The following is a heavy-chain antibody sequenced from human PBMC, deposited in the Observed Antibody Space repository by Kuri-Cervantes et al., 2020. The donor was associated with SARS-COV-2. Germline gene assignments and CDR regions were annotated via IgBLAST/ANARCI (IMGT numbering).Heavy chain of an antibody. V-gene: IGHV3-53*01. CDR3: ARDVVTGNRVGPTSDAFDI. Sequence: GESLKISCAASGFTVSSNYMSWVRQAPGKGLEWVSVIYSGGSTYYADSVKGRFTISRGNSKNTLYLQMNSLRAEDTAVYYCARDVVTGNRVGPTSDAFDIWGQGTMVTVSS. CDR1: GFTVSSNY. D-gene: IGHD1-20*01. J-gene: IGHJ3*02. CDR2: IYSGGST.